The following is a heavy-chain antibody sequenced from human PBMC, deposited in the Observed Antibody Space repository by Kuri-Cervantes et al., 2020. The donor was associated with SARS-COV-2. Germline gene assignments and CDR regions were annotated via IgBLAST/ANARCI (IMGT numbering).Heavy chain of an antibody. CDR2: ISSSDSN. CDR1: GFSLSNSRMG. D-gene: IGHD3-10*01. V-gene: IGHV2-5*01. CDR3: LPRKVIGYYYYMDV. Sequence: SGPTLVKPTETLTLTCTVSGFSLSNSRMGVSWIRQPPGKALEWVSYISSSDSNSYYADPVNGLFTIYSNNANQSVYMKMNRVRVDETAVYYLPRKVIGYYYYMDVWGKGTTVTVSS. J-gene: IGHJ6*03.